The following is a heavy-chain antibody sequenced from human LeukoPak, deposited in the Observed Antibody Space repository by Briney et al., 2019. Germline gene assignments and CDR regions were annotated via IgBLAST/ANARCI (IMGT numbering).Heavy chain of an antibody. CDR3: ASAESHDYGET. J-gene: IGHJ4*02. Sequence: ASVKVSCKASGHTLAGYYIHWVRQAPGQGLEWMGWIKPKSGGTQFAQKFQGRVTMDRDTSHSTVYMELSGLRSGDTAIYYCASAESHDYGETWGQGTLVTVSS. D-gene: IGHD3-16*01. V-gene: IGHV1-2*02. CDR1: GHTLAGYY. CDR2: IKPKSGGT.